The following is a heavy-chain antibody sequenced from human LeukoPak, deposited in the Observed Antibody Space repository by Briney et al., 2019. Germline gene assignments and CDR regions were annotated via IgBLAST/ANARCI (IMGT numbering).Heavy chain of an antibody. J-gene: IGHJ4*02. Sequence: GACLRLSCAASGFTFSSYAMSWVRQAPGKGLEWVSAISGSGGSTYYADSVKGRFTISRDNSKNTLYLQMNSLRAEDTAVYYCAKDRIPGEGLFDYWGQGTLVTVSS. CDR2: ISGSGGST. V-gene: IGHV3-23*01. D-gene: IGHD7-27*01. CDR1: GFTFSSYA. CDR3: AKDRIPGEGLFDY.